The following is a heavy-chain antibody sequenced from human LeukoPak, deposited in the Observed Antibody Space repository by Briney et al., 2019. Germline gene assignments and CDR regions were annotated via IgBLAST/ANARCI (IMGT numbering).Heavy chain of an antibody. CDR2: ISLDGGST. J-gene: IGHJ4*02. V-gene: IGHV3-43D*03. CDR3: AKVGGWYGYFDY. CDR1: GLTFEDYA. D-gene: IGHD6-19*01. Sequence: GGSLRLSCAASGLTFEDYAMHWVRQSPGKGLEWVSLISLDGGSTYYAHSVKGRSTISRDNTTNSLYLQMNTLRAEDTALYYCAKVGGWYGYFDYWGWGKLATVS.